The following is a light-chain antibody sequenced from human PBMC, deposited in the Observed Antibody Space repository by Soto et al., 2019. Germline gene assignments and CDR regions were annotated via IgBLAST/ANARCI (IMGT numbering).Light chain of an antibody. V-gene: IGKV2-28*01. J-gene: IGKJ2*01. CDR1: QSLLHSIGYDY. CDR3: MQALQTPYT. CDR2: LGS. Sequence: DFVVTQSPLSLAVTPGEAASISCRSSQSLLHSIGYDYLDWYLQKPGQSPQLLIYLGSSRASGVPGRLSGSGSGTDFTLKISRVEADDVGIYYCMQALQTPYTFGQGTKLEIK.